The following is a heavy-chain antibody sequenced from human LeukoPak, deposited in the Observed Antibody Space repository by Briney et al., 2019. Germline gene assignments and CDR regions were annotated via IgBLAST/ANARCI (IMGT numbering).Heavy chain of an antibody. CDR2: ISYDGSNN. J-gene: IGHJ4*02. V-gene: IGHV3-30*18. CDR3: AKVGLTVTTILDYFDY. D-gene: IGHD4-11*01. CDR1: GFTFSSYW. Sequence: PGGSLRLSCAASGFTFSSYWMSWVRQAPGKGLEWVAVISYDGSNNYYADSVKGRFTISRDNSKNTLFLQMNSLRAEDTAVYYCAKVGLTVTTILDYFDYWGQGTLVTVSS.